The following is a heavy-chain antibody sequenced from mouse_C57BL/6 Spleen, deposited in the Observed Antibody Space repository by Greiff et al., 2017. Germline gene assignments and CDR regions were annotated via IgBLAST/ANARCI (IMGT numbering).Heavy chain of an antibody. D-gene: IGHD2-4*01. Sequence: VQLQQSGTVLARPGASVKMSCKTSGYTFTSYWMHWVKQRPGQGLEWIGAIYPGNSDTSYNQKFKGKAKLTAVTSASTAYMELSSLTNEDSAVYYCTRRAYYDYDEDYAMDYWGQGTSVTVSS. CDR2: IYPGNSDT. V-gene: IGHV1-5*01. J-gene: IGHJ4*01. CDR3: TRRAYYDYDEDYAMDY. CDR1: GYTFTSYW.